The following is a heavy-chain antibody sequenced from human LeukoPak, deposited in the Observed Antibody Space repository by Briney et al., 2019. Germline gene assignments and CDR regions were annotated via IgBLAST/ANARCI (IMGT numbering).Heavy chain of an antibody. Sequence: PSETLSLTCAVYGGPFSGYYWSWLRQPPGKGLEWIGEINHSGSTNYNPSLKSRVTISVDTSKNQFSLKLSSVTAADTAVYYCARVPSWGALDYWGQGTLVTVSS. J-gene: IGHJ4*02. CDR2: INHSGST. CDR1: GGPFSGYY. D-gene: IGHD3-16*01. V-gene: IGHV4-34*01. CDR3: ARVPSWGALDY.